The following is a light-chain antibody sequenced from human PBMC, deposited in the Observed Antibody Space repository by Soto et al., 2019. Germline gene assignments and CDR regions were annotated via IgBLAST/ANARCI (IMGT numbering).Light chain of an antibody. J-gene: IGKJ5*01. CDR3: QQRSNWPVT. CDR2: DAS. CDR1: QSVRSS. V-gene: IGKV3-11*01. Sequence: EIVLTQSPATLSFSPGEISTLSCSASQSVRSSLAWYQQQTGQAPRLLMFDASNRATGIPARFNGSGSGTDFTLTISSLEPEDFVVYYCQQRSNWPVTFGQGTRLEIK.